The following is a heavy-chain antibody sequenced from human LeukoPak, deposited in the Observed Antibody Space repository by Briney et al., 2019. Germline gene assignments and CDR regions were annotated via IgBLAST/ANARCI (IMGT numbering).Heavy chain of an antibody. CDR2: VNPKSGGT. V-gene: IGHV1-2*02. J-gene: IGHJ6*03. Sequence: GASVKVSCKASGYTFTGHYIHWVRQAPGQGLEWVGWVNPKSGGTNYAQKFLDRVTTTTDMSISTAYMELIRLRSRDTAVYFCARGSSKYVFGYYMDVWGKGTSIIVSS. CDR3: ARGSSKYVFGYYMDV. D-gene: IGHD4-11*01. CDR1: GYTFTGHY.